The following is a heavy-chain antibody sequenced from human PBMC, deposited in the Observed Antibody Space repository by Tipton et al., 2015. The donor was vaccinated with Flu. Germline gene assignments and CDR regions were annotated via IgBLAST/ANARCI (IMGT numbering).Heavy chain of an antibody. Sequence: QVQLVQSGAEVKEPGASVRVSCKASGYTFTGYDINWVRQAAGQGPEWMGWMNPQNGHTGYTQKFQGRVTMTRDTAVNTAYMELSSLTSEDSAVYFCARPIGRPSNDYPMDVWGQGP. CDR1: GYTFTGYD. D-gene: IGHD1-1*01. V-gene: IGHV1-8*01. J-gene: IGHJ6*02. CDR2: MNPQNGHT. CDR3: ARPIGRPSNDYPMDV.